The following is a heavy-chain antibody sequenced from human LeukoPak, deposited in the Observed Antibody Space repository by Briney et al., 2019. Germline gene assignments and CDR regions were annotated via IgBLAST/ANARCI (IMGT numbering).Heavy chain of an antibody. CDR2: ISAYNGNT. V-gene: IGHV1-18*01. CDR1: GYAFTSYG. CDR3: AREYSYGPPWDY. Sequence: ASVKVSCKASGYAFTSYGISWVRQAPGQGLEWMGWISAYNGNTNYAQKLQGRVTMTTDTSTSTAYMELRSLRSDDTAVYYCAREYSYGPPWDYWGQGTLVTVSS. J-gene: IGHJ4*02. D-gene: IGHD5-18*01.